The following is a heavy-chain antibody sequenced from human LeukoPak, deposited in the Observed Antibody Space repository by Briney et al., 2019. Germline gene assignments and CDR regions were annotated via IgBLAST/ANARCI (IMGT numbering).Heavy chain of an antibody. Sequence: PGGSLRLSCAASGFRFGSYWIAWVRQAPGKGLEWVANIKEDGSEKYYVDSVKGRFTISRDNAKNSLSLQMSSLRVEDTAVYYWARSTAGFDYWGQGTLVTVSS. J-gene: IGHJ4*02. D-gene: IGHD1-1*01. CDR2: IKEDGSEK. V-gene: IGHV3-7*01. CDR3: ARSTAGFDY. CDR1: GFRFGSYW.